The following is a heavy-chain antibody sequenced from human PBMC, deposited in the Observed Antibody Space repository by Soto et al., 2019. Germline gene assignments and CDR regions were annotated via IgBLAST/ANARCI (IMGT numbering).Heavy chain of an antibody. D-gene: IGHD3-10*01. CDR2: LYSGGAT. CDR1: GFIVSSNY. V-gene: IGHV3-53*04. CDR3: LRGRYGSQIH. Sequence: EVRLVESGGGLVQPGGSLRLSCAASGFIVSSNYMTWVRQAPGKGLEWVSLLYSGGATHYAASVKGRFTISSHSSQNTLFLQMNSLRTDDTATYYCLRGRYGSQIHWGQGTKVTVSS. J-gene: IGHJ4*02.